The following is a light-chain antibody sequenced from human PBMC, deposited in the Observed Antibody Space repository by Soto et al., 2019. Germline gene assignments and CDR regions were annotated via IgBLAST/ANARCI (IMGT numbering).Light chain of an antibody. J-gene: IGLJ2*01. CDR2: SND. Sequence: QSVLTQTPSASGTPGQRVSISCSGGSSNIGTNTVNWYQHLPGTAPKLLIFSNDERPSGVPDRFSGSKSGTSASLAISGLQSDDEADYYCATWDDSLNGVVFGGGTKLTVL. CDR3: ATWDDSLNGVV. V-gene: IGLV1-44*01. CDR1: SSNIGTNT.